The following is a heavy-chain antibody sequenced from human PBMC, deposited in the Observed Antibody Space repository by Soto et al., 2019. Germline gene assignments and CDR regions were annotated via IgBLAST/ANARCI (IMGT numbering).Heavy chain of an antibody. V-gene: IGHV1-18*01. CDR3: ATRSPAFDY. CDR1: GYTFTSYG. Sequence: QVQLVQSGPEVKKPGASVKVSCRTSGYTFTSYGISWVRQAPGQGLEWMGWISTDKGHTNYAQKFQGRVTMTTDTSTSTGYMELRSLRSDDTAVYYCATRSPAFDYWGQGPLVTVS. CDR2: ISTDKGHT. J-gene: IGHJ4*02.